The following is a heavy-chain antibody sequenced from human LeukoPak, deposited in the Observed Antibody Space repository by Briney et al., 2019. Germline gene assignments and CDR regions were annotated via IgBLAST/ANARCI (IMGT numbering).Heavy chain of an antibody. V-gene: IGHV4-4*07. CDR2: IYTSGST. D-gene: IGHD6-13*01. Sequence: PSETLSLTCTVSGGSISSYYWSWIRQPAGKGLEWIGRIYTSGSTNYNPSLKSRVTMSVDTSKNQFSLKLSPVTAADTAVYYCARAYSSSRFNWFDPWGQGTLVTVSS. J-gene: IGHJ5*02. CDR1: GGSISSYY. CDR3: ARAYSSSRFNWFDP.